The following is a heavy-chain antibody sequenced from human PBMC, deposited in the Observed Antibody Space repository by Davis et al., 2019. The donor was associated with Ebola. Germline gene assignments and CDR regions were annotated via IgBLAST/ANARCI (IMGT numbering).Heavy chain of an antibody. D-gene: IGHD2-15*01. Sequence: GESLKISCAASGFTVSSNYMSWVRQAPGKGLEWVSVIYSGGSTYYADSMKGRFTISRDNSKNTLYLQMNSLRAEDTAVYYCAAGGRVVVAEYFQHWGQGTLIIVSS. CDR2: IYSGGST. CDR3: AAGGRVVVAEYFQH. CDR1: GFTVSSNY. J-gene: IGHJ1*01. V-gene: IGHV3-53*01.